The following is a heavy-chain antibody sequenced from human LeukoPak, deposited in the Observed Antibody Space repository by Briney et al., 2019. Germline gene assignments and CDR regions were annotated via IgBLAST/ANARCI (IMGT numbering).Heavy chain of an antibody. J-gene: IGHJ4*02. V-gene: IGHV3-30*02. D-gene: IGHD3-22*01. CDR3: ARSYYYDSSGTPDY. CDR1: GFTFNTSG. Sequence: GGSLRLSCAASGFTFNTSGMHWVRQAPGKGLEWVAFIRYDGSNDYCADSVKGRFTISRDNSKNTLYLQMNSLRAEDTAVYYCARSYYYDSSGTPDYWGQGTLVTVSS. CDR2: IRYDGSND.